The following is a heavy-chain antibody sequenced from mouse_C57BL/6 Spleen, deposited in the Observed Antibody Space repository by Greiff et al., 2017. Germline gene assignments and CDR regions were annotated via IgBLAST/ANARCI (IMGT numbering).Heavy chain of an antibody. Sequence: QVQLQQSGAELVKPGASVKMSCKASGYTFTSYWITWVKQRPGQGLEWIGDIYPGSGSTTYNEKFKSKATLTVDTSSSTAYMQLSSLTSEDSAVYYCARKGRPLYAMDYWGQGTSVTVSS. CDR1: GYTFTSYW. J-gene: IGHJ4*01. CDR2: IYPGSGST. V-gene: IGHV1-55*01. CDR3: ARKGRPLYAMDY.